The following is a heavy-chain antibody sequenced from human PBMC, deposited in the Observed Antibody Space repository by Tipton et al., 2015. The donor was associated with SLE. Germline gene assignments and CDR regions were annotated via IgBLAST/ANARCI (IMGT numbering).Heavy chain of an antibody. CDR1: GGSITRGGYY. V-gene: IGHV4-31*03. CDR3: AAFGELLYSDS. Sequence: TLSLTCNVSGGSITRGGYYWSWLRQPPGKGLEWIGYISHSGSALYTPSLKTRLTISIDTSQNRFSLTLNSVTAADTAVYYCAAFGELLYSDSWGQGTLVTVSS. CDR2: ISHSGSA. D-gene: IGHD3-10*01. J-gene: IGHJ5*02.